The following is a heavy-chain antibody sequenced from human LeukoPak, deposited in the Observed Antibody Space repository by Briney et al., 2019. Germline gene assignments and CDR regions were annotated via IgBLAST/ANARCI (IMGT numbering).Heavy chain of an antibody. Sequence: PGGSLRLSCAASGFTFSSYNMNWVRQAPGKGLEWVSSISSSSSYIYYADSVKGRFTISRDNAKNSLYLQMNSLRAEDTAVYYCANPWGPGWYFDLWGRGTLVTVSS. V-gene: IGHV3-21*01. CDR2: ISSSSSYI. D-gene: IGHD7-27*01. CDR1: GFTFSSYN. J-gene: IGHJ2*01. CDR3: ANPWGPGWYFDL.